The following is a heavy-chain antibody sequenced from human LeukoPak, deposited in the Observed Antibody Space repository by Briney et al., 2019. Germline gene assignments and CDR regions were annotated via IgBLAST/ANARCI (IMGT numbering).Heavy chain of an antibody. CDR2: ISGSGGST. V-gene: IGHV3-23*01. Sequence: GGSLRLSCAASGFTFSDYAMSWVRQAPGKGLEWVSVISGSGGSTYYADSVKGRFTISRDSSKNTLYLQMNSLRAEDTAVYFCARAPSRGGGSYYYYYGMDVWGQGTTVTVSS. CDR1: GFTFSDYA. D-gene: IGHD1-26*01. CDR3: ARAPSRGGGSYYYYYGMDV. J-gene: IGHJ6*02.